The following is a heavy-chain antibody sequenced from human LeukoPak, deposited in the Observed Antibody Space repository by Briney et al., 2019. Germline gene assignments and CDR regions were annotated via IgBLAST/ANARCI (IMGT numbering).Heavy chain of an antibody. CDR1: GGSISSGSYY. J-gene: IGHJ3*02. CDR2: IYTSGST. Sequence: PSETLSLTCTVSGGSISSGSYYWSWIRQPAGKALEWIGRIYTSGSTNYNPSLKSRVTISVDTSKNQFSLKLSSVTAADTAVYYCARTPGRFDAFDIWGQGTMVTVSS. CDR3: ARTPGRFDAFDI. V-gene: IGHV4-61*02.